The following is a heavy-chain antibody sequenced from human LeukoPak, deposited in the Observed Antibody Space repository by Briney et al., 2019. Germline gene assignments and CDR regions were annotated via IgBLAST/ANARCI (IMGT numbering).Heavy chain of an antibody. D-gene: IGHD1-1*01. CDR3: ARRRLSATTTANWFYP. CDR1: DGSINAIDFY. J-gene: IGHJ5*02. Sequence: SETLSLTCTLSDGSINAIDFYWGWIRQPPGKGLDWIGSIFYTGNTYYNPSLKSRVTISIDTPNSQCSLKLTSVTAADTAVYYCARRRLSATTTANWFYPWGQGTLVIVSS. V-gene: IGHV4-39*01. CDR2: IFYTGNT.